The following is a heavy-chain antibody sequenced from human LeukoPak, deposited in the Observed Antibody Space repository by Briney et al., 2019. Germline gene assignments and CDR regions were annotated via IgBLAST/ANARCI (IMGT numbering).Heavy chain of an antibody. CDR1: GYTFTRYD. CDR3: ARGGQNYYDSSGYFD. Sequence: ASVKASCKASGYTFTRYDINYVRQATGPGLGWRGWMNSNRGNTGYAQKFQGRVTMTRNTSISTAYMELSSLRSEDTAVYYYARGGQNYYDSSGYFDWGQGTLVTVSS. J-gene: IGHJ4*02. D-gene: IGHD3-22*01. CDR2: MNSNRGNT. V-gene: IGHV1-8*01.